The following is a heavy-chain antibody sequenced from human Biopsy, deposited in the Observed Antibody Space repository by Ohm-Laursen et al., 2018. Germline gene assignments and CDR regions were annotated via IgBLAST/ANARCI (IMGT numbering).Heavy chain of an antibody. D-gene: IGHD1-1*01. CDR2: INSMFGTT. J-gene: IGHJ4*02. V-gene: IGHV1-69*13. Sequence: SVKVSCKASGCTFSSFGISWVRQAPGQGLEWMGEINSMFGTTNYAQTFQGRVTITADESTSTAYMEVSSLRSEDTAVYYCAKRGVERGRPLAYWGQGTLVTVPS. CDR1: GCTFSSFG. CDR3: AKRGVERGRPLAY.